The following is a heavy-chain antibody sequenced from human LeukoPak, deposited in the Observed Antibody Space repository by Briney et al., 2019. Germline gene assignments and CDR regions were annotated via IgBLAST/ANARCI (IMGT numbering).Heavy chain of an antibody. CDR3: AKGGATVTTEY. D-gene: IGHD4-17*01. CDR1: GFTLSRYA. Sequence: GGSLRLSCAASGFTLSRYAMSWVRQAPGKGLEWVSALVDTGSTYYADSVKGRFTISRDNSKNTLYLQMNSLRAEDTAVYYCAKGGATVTTEYWGQGTLVTVSS. V-gene: IGHV3-23*01. CDR2: LVDTGST. J-gene: IGHJ4*02.